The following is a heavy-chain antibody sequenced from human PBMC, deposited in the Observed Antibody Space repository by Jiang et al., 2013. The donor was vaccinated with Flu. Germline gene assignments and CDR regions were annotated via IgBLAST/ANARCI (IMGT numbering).Heavy chain of an antibody. Sequence: QLVESGGGLVKPGGSLRLSCAASGFTFSSYSMNWVRQAPGKGLEWVSSISSSSSYIYYADSVKGRFTISRDNAKNSLYLQMNSLRAEDTAVYYCARDTGVWGDGYSDYWGQGTLVTVSS. V-gene: IGHV3-21*01. CDR1: GFTFSSYS. CDR2: ISSSSSYI. J-gene: IGHJ4*02. CDR3: ARDTGVWGDGYSDY. D-gene: IGHD5-24*01.